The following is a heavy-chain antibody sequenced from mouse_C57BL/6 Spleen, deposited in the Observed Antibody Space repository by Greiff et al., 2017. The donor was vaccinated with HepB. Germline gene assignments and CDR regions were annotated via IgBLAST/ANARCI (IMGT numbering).Heavy chain of an antibody. V-gene: IGHV5-17*01. J-gene: IGHJ3*01. CDR2: ISSGSSTI. Sequence: EVQLQQSGGGLVKPGGSLKLSCAASGFTFSDYGMHWVRQAPEKGLEWVAYISSGSSTIYYADTVKGRFTISRDNAKNTLFLQMTSLRSEDTAMYYCAKDSNYPFAYWGQGTLVTVSA. CDR1: GFTFSDYG. D-gene: IGHD2-5*01. CDR3: AKDSNYPFAY.